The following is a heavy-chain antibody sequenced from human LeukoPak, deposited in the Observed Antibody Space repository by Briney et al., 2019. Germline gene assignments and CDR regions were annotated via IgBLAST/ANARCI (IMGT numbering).Heavy chain of an antibody. J-gene: IGHJ4*02. V-gene: IGHV4-30-4*01. Sequence: SQTLSLTCTVSGGSISSGDYYWSWIRQPPGKGLEWIGYIYYSGSTYYNPSLRSRVTISADTSKNQFSLKLSPVTAADTAVYYCARGYGDFLSFDQWGQGTLVTVSS. CDR3: ARGYGDFLSFDQ. CDR2: IYYSGST. D-gene: IGHD4-17*01. CDR1: GGSISSGDYY.